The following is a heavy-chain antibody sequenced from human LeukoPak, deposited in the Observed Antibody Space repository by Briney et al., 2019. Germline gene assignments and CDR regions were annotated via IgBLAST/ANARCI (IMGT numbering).Heavy chain of an antibody. V-gene: IGHV3-13*04. D-gene: IGHD6-19*01. CDR3: ARDRGYGNGWYDY. Sequence: GGSLILSWASSGFIFRNLDMHWVRQVTGNGLEWISGIGAAGDTYYAGSVKGRFTISGENAKNSLYLQMNSLAARDTAVYYCARDRGYGNGWYDYWGQGTLVSVSS. CDR1: GFIFRNLD. CDR2: IGAAGDT. J-gene: IGHJ4*02.